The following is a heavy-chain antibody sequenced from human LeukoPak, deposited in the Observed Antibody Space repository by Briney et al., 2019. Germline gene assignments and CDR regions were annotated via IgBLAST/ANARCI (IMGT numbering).Heavy chain of an antibody. V-gene: IGHV1-2*02. J-gene: IGHJ4*02. CDR3: ATPERGYSGYDFGS. CDR2: INPNSGGT. D-gene: IGHD5-12*01. CDR1: GYTFTRYY. Sequence: GASVKVSCKASGYTFTRYYMHWVRQAPGHGLEWMGWINPNSGGTNYAQKFQGRVTMTMDTSISTAYMELSRLRSDDTAVYYCATPERGYSGYDFGSWGQGTLVTVSS.